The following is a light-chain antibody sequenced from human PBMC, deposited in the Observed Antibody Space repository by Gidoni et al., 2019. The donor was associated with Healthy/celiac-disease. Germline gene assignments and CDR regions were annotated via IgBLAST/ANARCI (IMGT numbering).Light chain of an antibody. Sequence: DIQMTQSPSSLSASVGDRVTITCQASLDIINYLNWYQQKPGKAPKLLIYEASNLETGVPSRFSGSGSGTDFTFTISSLQPEDIATYYCQQYDNLPMYTFGQGTKLEIK. J-gene: IGKJ2*01. CDR3: QQYDNLPMYT. CDR2: EAS. V-gene: IGKV1-33*01. CDR1: LDIINY.